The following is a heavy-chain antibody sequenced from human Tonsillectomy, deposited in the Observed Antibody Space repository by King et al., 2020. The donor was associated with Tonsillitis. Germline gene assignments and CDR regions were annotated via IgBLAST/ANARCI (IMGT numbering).Heavy chain of an antibody. CDR1: GFTFSDHY. Sequence: VQLVESGGGLVQPGGSLRLSCAASGFTFSDHYMDWVRQAPGKGREWVGRIRDKAHSYSTEYAAYVKGRFTISGDDSQNSLYLQMHYLKPEDTAVYYCARVRLDFFCMDVWGKGTTVTVSS. CDR2: IRDKAHSYST. D-gene: IGHD3-9*01. CDR3: ARVRLDFFCMDV. V-gene: IGHV3-72*01. J-gene: IGHJ6*03.